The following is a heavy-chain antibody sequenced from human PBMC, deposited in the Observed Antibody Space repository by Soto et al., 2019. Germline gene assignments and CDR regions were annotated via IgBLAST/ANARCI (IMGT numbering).Heavy chain of an antibody. CDR2: IWYDGSRT. V-gene: IGHV3-33*01. Sequence: QVQLVESGGGVVQPGTSLRLSCAASGFTFSTYGMHWVRQTPGKGLDWVALIWYDGSRTHYAESVKGRFTISRDNSKNTLLLQMNSLRLEDTAVYYCAREQIGVAGSTYDYWGKGTLVTVSS. CDR3: AREQIGVAGSTYDY. D-gene: IGHD6-19*01. CDR1: GFTFSTYG. J-gene: IGHJ4*02.